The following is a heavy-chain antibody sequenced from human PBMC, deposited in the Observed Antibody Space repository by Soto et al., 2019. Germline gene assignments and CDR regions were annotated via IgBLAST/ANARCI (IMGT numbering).Heavy chain of an antibody. Sequence: QLVESGGGLVKPGGSLRLSCVASGFPFSSFSLNWIRQAPGKGLEWVSSIGRVSTYIYYADSVRGRFTVSRDNATNSVYLQKNGLTAEDSGIYYCARVTAGSGSYQIDLWGQGTLVTVSS. CDR1: GFPFSSFS. J-gene: IGHJ4*02. CDR3: ARVTAGSGSYQIDL. CDR2: IGRVSTYI. D-gene: IGHD3-10*01. V-gene: IGHV3-21*02.